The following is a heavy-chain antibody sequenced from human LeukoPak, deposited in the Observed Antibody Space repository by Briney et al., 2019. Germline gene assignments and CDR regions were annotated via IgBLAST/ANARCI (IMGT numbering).Heavy chain of an antibody. Sequence: ASVKVSCKASGYTFTGYYMHWVRQAPGQGLEWMGWINPNSGGTNYAQKFQGRATMTRDTSISTAYMELSRLRSDDTAVYYCARVGYYDSSGYFSAFDIWGQGTMVTVSS. CDR3: ARVGYYDSSGYFSAFDI. V-gene: IGHV1-2*02. CDR1: GYTFTGYY. CDR2: INPNSGGT. D-gene: IGHD3-22*01. J-gene: IGHJ3*02.